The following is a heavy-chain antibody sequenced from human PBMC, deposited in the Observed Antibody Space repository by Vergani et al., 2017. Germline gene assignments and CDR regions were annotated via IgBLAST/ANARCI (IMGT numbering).Heavy chain of an antibody. CDR1: GFTSSYYG. CDR3: ATKSCGTPGCQIGYFRE. Sequence: QVHLVESGGGVVQRGRSLRLSCVVSGFTSSYYGMHWVRQAPGKGLEWVAVISYDGTQKYYADSVKGRLTSSRDNSKSTLYLQMNSLRTEDTAVYYCATKSCGTPGCQIGYFREWGQGTLVNVSS. CDR2: ISYDGTQK. D-gene: IGHD1-1*01. J-gene: IGHJ1*01. V-gene: IGHV3-30*03.